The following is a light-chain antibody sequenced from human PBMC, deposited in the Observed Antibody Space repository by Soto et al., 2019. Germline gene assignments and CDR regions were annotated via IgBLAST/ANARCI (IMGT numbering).Light chain of an antibody. Sequence: QSVLTQPASGFGSPGQSITISCTGTSRDVGGYNYVSWYQQHPGKAPKLMIYDVSNRPSGVSNRFSGSKSGNTASLTISGLQAEDEADYYCSSYTSSSTLYVFGTGTKVTVL. J-gene: IGLJ1*01. CDR2: DVS. CDR3: SSYTSSSTLYV. CDR1: SRDVGGYNY. V-gene: IGLV2-14*01.